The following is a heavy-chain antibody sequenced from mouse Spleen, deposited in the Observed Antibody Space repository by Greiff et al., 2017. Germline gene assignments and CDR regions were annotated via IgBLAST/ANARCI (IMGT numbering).Heavy chain of an antibody. J-gene: IGHJ3*01. Sequence: VQLKQSGPELVKPGASVKISCKASGYTFTDYNMHWVKQSHGKSLEWIGYIYPYNGGTGYNQKFKSKATLTVDNSSSTAYMELRSLTSEDSAVYYCARSRDYDWFAYWGQGTLVTVSA. CDR1: GYTFTDYN. CDR3: ARSRDYDWFAY. V-gene: IGHV1S29*02. D-gene: IGHD2-4*01. CDR2: IYPYNGGT.